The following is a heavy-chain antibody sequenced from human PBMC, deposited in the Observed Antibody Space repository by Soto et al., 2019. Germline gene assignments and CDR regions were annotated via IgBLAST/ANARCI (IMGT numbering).Heavy chain of an antibody. D-gene: IGHD6-6*01. CDR2: IIPIFGTA. Sequence: QVQLVQSGAEVKKPGSSVKVSCKASGGTFSTYAINWVRQAPGQGLEWMGGIIPIFGTANYAQKFQGRVTITADESTNIAYMEMGSLRSEDTAVYYCARHSSSPPDAFDVWGQGTMVTVSS. J-gene: IGHJ3*01. CDR1: GGTFSTYA. CDR3: ARHSSSPPDAFDV. V-gene: IGHV1-69*12.